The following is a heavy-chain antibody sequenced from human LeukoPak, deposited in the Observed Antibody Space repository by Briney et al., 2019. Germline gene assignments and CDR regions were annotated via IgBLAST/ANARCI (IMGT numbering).Heavy chain of an antibody. CDR1: GFTVSSNY. CDR2: IYSGGST. J-gene: IGHJ4*02. CDR3: AREDKYQLLSL. D-gene: IGHD2-2*01. Sequence: PGGPLRLSCAASGFTVSSNYMSWVRQAPGKGLEWVSVIYSGGSTYYADSVKGRFTISRDNSKNTLYLQMNSLRAEDTAVYYCAREDKYQLLSLWGQGTLVTVSS. V-gene: IGHV3-53*01.